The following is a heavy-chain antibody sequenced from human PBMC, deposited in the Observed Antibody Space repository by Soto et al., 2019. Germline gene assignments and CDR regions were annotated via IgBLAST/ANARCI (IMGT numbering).Heavy chain of an antibody. J-gene: IGHJ4*02. CDR1: GFIFHDHA. CDR2: VSWNSGYI. Sequence: ESGGGLVQPGGSLRLSCAASGFIFHDHAMHWVRQAPGKGLEWVSGVSWNSGYIGYADSVKGRFTISRDNAKNSLYLHMNSLRAEDTALYYCAEDIGSYYGAFNNWGQGTLVTVSS. D-gene: IGHD3-10*01. V-gene: IGHV3-9*01. CDR3: AEDIGSYYGAFNN.